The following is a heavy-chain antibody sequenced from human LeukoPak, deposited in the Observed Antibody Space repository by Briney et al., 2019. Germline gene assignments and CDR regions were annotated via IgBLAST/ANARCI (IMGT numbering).Heavy chain of an antibody. CDR2: IYSGGST. D-gene: IGHD4-11*01. CDR3: ARVTVSPYDAFDI. V-gene: IGHV3-66*02. J-gene: IGHJ3*02. Sequence: GGPLRLSCAASGFTVSSNYMSWVRQAPGKGLEWVSVIYSGGSTYYADSVKGRFTISRDNSKNTLYLQMNSLRAEDTAVYYCARVTVSPYDAFDIWGQGTMVTVSS. CDR1: GFTVSSNY.